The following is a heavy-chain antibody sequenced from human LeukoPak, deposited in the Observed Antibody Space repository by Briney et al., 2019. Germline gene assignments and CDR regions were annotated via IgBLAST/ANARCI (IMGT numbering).Heavy chain of an antibody. CDR3: ARTLKYYCSGGSCYSVGAFDI. V-gene: IGHV4-39*07. CDR1: GDSISLSFYY. J-gene: IGHJ3*02. D-gene: IGHD2-15*01. Sequence: SETLSLTCSVSGDSISLSFYYWGWIRQPPGKALEWIGSVYYSGTTSYNPSLKSRVTISVDTSKKQFSLKLSSVTAADTAVYYCARTLKYYCSGGSCYSVGAFDIWGQGTMVTVSS. CDR2: VYYSGTT.